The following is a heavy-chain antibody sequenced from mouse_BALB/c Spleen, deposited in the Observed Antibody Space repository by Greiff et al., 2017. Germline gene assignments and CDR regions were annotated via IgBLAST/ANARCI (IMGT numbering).Heavy chain of an antibody. CDR1: GFSLTDYG. CDR2: IWGGGST. D-gene: IGHD2-3*01. J-gene: IGHJ4*01. V-gene: IGHV2-6-5*01. Sequence: VQLQQSGPGLVAPSQSLSITCTVSGFSLTDYGVSWIRQPPGKGLEWLGVIWGGGSTYYNSALKSRLSISKDNSKSQVFLKMNSLQTDDTAMYYCAKHAMIRVYYAMDYWGQGTSVTVSS. CDR3: AKHAMIRVYYAMDY.